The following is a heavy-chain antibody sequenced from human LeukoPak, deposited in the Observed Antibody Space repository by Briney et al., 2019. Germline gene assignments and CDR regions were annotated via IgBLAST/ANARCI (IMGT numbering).Heavy chain of an antibody. CDR1: GGSISSGGYY. J-gene: IGHJ4*02. Sequence: SQTLSLTCTVSGGSISSGGYYWSWIRQHPGKGLEWIGYIYYSGSTYYNPSLKSRVTISVDTSKNQFSLKLSSVTAADTAVYYCARWHYYDSSGPIDYWGQGTLVTVSS. CDR3: ARWHYYDSSGPIDY. D-gene: IGHD3-22*01. V-gene: IGHV4-31*03. CDR2: IYYSGST.